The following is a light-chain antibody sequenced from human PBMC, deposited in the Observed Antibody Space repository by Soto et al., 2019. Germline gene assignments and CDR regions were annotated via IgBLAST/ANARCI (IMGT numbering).Light chain of an antibody. CDR1: QSVSNNY. CDR3: QQYGTSPFT. CDR2: GAS. Sequence: EIVLTQSPGTLSLSPGERATLSCRASQSVSNNYLAWYQQKPGQAPRLLISGASNRATGIPDRFSGSGSGTDFTLASSRLEPEDFAVYYCQQYGTSPFTIGPGTKVDLK. J-gene: IGKJ3*01. V-gene: IGKV3-20*01.